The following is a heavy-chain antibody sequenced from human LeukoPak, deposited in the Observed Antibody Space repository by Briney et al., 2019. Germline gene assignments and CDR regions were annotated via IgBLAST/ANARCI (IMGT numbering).Heavy chain of an antibody. D-gene: IGHD6-13*01. J-gene: IGHJ5*02. V-gene: IGHV4-59*01. CDR3: AKAAGYSTIYWFDP. CDR1: GGSIRSSH. Sequence: SETLSLTCTVSGGSIRSSHWSWIRQPPGKGLEFIGYIYYSGTSNSNPSLKSRVTMSVDTSNNQFSLKLNSVTAADTAVYYCAKAAGYSTIYWFDPWGQGTLVTVSS. CDR2: IYYSGTS.